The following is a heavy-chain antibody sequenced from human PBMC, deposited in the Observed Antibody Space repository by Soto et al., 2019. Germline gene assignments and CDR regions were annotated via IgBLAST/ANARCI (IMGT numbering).Heavy chain of an antibody. J-gene: IGHJ4*02. V-gene: IGHV4-59*01. D-gene: IGHD3-10*01. CDR1: GGSISSYF. Sequence: SETLSLTCTVSGGSISSYFWSWIRQPPGKGLEWIGYIYYTGSTNYNYNPSLKSRVTISVDRSKNQFSLKLSSVTAADTAVYYCARALPMVRGVISYYFDFWGQGTLVTVSS. CDR3: ARALPMVRGVISYYFDF. CDR2: IYYTGSTNY.